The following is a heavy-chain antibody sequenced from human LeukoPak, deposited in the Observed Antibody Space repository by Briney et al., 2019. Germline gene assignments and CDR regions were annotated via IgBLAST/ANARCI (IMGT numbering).Heavy chain of an antibody. Sequence: GGSLRLSCAAPGFTFSSYAMSWVRQAPGKGLEWVSAISGSAGSTYYADSVKGRFTISRDNSKNTLHLQMNSLRAEDTAVYYCAKRYSGSSGLYNFDYWGQGTLVTVSS. CDR1: GFTFSSYA. V-gene: IGHV3-23*01. CDR2: ISGSAGST. J-gene: IGHJ4*02. D-gene: IGHD1-26*01. CDR3: AKRYSGSSGLYNFDY.